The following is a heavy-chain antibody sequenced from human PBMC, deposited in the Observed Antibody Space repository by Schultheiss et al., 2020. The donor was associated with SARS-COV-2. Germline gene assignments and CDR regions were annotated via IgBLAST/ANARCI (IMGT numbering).Heavy chain of an antibody. Sequence: GGSLRLSCAASGFTFSSYSMNWVRQAPGKGLEWVSSISSSSSYIYYADSVKGRFTISRDNAKNSLYLQMNSLIDEDTAVYYCASQVVVVVAAAYYYYYGMDVWGQGTTVTVSS. CDR1: GFTFSSYS. CDR2: ISSSSSYI. D-gene: IGHD2-15*01. J-gene: IGHJ6*02. CDR3: ASQVVVVVAAAYYYYYGMDV. V-gene: IGHV3-21*01.